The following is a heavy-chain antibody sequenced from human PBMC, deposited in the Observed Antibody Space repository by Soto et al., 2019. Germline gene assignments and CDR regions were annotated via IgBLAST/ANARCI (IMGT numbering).Heavy chain of an antibody. Sequence: QVQLVESGGGMVQPGRSLRLSCAASGFTFSSYGMHWVRQAPGKGLEWVAVISYDGSNKYYADSVKGRFTISRDNSKNPLDLPMNSLKAEDTAVYYLAKKLRKLLLFGELSDYWGQGTLVTVSS. CDR3: AKKLRKLLLFGELSDY. V-gene: IGHV3-30*18. J-gene: IGHJ4*02. D-gene: IGHD3-10*01. CDR2: ISYDGSNK. CDR1: GFTFSSYG.